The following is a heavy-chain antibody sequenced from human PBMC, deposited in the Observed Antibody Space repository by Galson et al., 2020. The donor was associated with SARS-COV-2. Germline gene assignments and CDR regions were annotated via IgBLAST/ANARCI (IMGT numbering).Heavy chain of an antibody. V-gene: IGHV4-34*01. CDR2: INIGGNT. CDR1: GGTFSGYS. J-gene: IGHJ6*03. Sequence: SETLSLTCAVYGGTFSGYSWTWIRQSPGKGLEWIGEINIGGNTNYSTSLRSRVTLSVNTSKNQFTLTLRSVTAADTALYNCARGHRGVVPSPVLGLGPGYSYYYMDVWAKGTTVTVSS. D-gene: IGHD3-10*01. CDR3: ARGHRGVVPSPVLGLGPGYSYYYMDV.